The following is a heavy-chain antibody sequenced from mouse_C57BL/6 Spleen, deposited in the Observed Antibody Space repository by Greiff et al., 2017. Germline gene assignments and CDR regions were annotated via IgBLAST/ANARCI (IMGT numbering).Heavy chain of an antibody. D-gene: IGHD1-1*01. Sequence: QVQLQQSGAELVRPGASVTLSCKASGYTFTDYEMHWVKQTPVHGLEWIGAIDPETGGTAYNQKFKGKAILTADKSSSTAYMERRSLTSEDSAVYYCTRRVDYYGSSTLCCWGTGVTLSVSS. CDR3: TRRVDYYGSSTLCC. V-gene: IGHV1-15*01. CDR2: IDPETGGT. J-gene: IGHJ2*01. CDR1: GYTFTDYE.